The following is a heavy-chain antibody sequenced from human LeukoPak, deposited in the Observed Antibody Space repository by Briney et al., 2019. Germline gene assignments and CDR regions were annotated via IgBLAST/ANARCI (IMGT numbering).Heavy chain of an antibody. D-gene: IGHD3-22*01. CDR1: GFTFSQYD. J-gene: IGHJ4*02. CDR3: AKEIDEYYYDSSGTPLN. V-gene: IGHV3-30*18. Sequence: GGSLRLSCAASGFTFSQYDIHWVRQAPGKGLEWVAVISYDGSDKYYADSVKGRFTVSRDNSKNTLYLQMNSLRAEDTAVYYCAKEIDEYYYDSSGTPLNWGQGTLVTVSS. CDR2: ISYDGSDK.